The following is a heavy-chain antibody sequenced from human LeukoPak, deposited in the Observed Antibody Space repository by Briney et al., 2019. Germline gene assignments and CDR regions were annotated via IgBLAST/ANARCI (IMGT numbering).Heavy chain of an antibody. CDR1: GYTFTGYY. CDR3: ARAQDYDFWSGYYIYPPFDY. V-gene: IGHV1-2*02. CDR2: INPNSGGT. Sequence: ASVKVYCKASGYTFTGYYMHWVRQAPGQGLEWMGWINPNSGGTNYAQKFQGRVTMTRDTSISTAYMELSRLRSDDTAVYYCARAQDYDFWSGYYIYPPFDYWGQGTLVTVSS. D-gene: IGHD3-3*01. J-gene: IGHJ4*02.